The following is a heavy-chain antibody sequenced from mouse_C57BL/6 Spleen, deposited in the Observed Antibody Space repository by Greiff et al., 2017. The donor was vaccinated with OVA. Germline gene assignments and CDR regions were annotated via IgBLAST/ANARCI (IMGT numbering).Heavy chain of an antibody. CDR2: INPGSGGT. V-gene: IGHV1-54*01. CDR1: GYAFTNYL. D-gene: IGHD3-2*02. Sequence: LEESGAELVRPGTSVKVSCKASGYAFTNYLIEWVKQRPGQGLEWIGVINPGSGGTNYNEKFKGKATLTADKSSSTAYMQLSSLTSEDSAVYFCARWAAQERGYFDYWGQGTTLTVSS. J-gene: IGHJ2*01. CDR3: ARWAAQERGYFDY.